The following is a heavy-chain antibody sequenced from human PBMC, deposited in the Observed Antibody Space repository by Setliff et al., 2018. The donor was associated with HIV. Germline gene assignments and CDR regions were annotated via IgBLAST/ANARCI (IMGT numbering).Heavy chain of an antibody. D-gene: IGHD3-22*01. CDR2: IYTSGST. CDR3: ARGDTYYHDRSGYVKSALDAFDI. CDR1: GGSISSYY. V-gene: IGHV4-4*08. J-gene: IGHJ3*02. Sequence: SETLSLTCTVSGGSISSYYWSWIRQPPGKGLEWIGYIYTSGSTNYNPSLKSRVTISVDTSKNQFSLKLSSVTAADTAVYYCARGDTYYHDRSGYVKSALDAFDIWGRGTMVTVSS.